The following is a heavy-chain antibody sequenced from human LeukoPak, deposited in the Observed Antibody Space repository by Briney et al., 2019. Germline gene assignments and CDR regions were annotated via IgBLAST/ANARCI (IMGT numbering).Heavy chain of an antibody. CDR3: ARDHHFDWLYY. CDR1: GYTFTSYG. CDR2: ISAYNGNT. D-gene: IGHD3-9*01. V-gene: IGHV1-18*01. J-gene: IGHJ4*02. Sequence: ASVTVSFTASGYTFTSYGISWVRQAPGQGLEWMGWISAYNGNTNYAQKLQGRVTMTTDTSTSTAYMELRSLRSDDTAVYYGARDHHFDWLYYWGQGTLVTVSS.